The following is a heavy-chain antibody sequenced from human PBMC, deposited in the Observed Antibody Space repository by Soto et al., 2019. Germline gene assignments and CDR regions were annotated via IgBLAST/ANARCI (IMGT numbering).Heavy chain of an antibody. Sequence: SETLSLTCTVSGGSISSYYWSWIRQPPGKGLEWIGYIYYSGSTNYNPSLKSRVTISVDTSKNQFSLKLSSVTAADTAVYYCARHGGYCSGGSCYVYFDYWGQGTLVTVSS. D-gene: IGHD2-15*01. J-gene: IGHJ4*02. CDR1: GGSISSYY. V-gene: IGHV4-59*08. CDR2: IYYSGST. CDR3: ARHGGYCSGGSCYVYFDY.